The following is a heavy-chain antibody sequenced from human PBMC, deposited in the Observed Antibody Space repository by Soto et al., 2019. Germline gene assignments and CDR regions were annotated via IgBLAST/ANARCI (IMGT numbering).Heavy chain of an antibody. Sequence: QVQLVQSGAEVREPGASVKVSCDASGYTFTNYGVSWVRQAPGRGLEWIGWNGGYQGNTNYAQKLQGRVTVTTDTSTSTAYTELRRLSPDDTDVYYCTSHTMETRMPAVYWVQGSLVPVSS. CDR2: NGGYQGNT. CDR1: GYTFTNYG. J-gene: IGHJ4*01. D-gene: IGHD6-25*01. CDR3: TSHTMETRMPAVY. V-gene: IGHV1-18*01.